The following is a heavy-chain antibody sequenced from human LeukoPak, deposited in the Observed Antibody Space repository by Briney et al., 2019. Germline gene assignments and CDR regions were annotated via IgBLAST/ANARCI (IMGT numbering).Heavy chain of an antibody. CDR1: GFTFGDYA. D-gene: IGHD4/OR15-4a*01. J-gene: IGHJ4*02. V-gene: IGHV3-21*04. Sequence: GGSLTLSCTASGFTFGDYAMSWGRQAAGNGLEWVSSISSISSYIYYADSVKGRFTISRDNAKNSLYLQMSSLRAEDTAVYYCARRAGAYSHPYDYWGQGTLVTVSS. CDR3: ARRAGAYSHPYDY. CDR2: ISSISSYI.